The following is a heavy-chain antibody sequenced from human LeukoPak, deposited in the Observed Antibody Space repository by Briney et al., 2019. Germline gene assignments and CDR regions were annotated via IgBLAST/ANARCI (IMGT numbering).Heavy chain of an antibody. CDR2: INPSGGST. CDR1: GYTFTGYY. D-gene: IGHD3-16*01. V-gene: IGHV1-46*01. Sequence: GASVKVSCKASGYTFTGYYMHWVRQAPGQGLEWMGIINPSGGSTNYAQKFQGRVTITADKSTSTAYMELSSLRSEDTAVYYCARVPDLGSNWFDPWGQGTLVTVSS. J-gene: IGHJ5*02. CDR3: ARVPDLGSNWFDP.